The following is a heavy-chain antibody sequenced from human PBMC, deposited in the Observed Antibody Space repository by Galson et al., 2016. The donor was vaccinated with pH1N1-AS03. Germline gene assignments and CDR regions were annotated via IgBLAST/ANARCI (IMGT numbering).Heavy chain of an antibody. V-gene: IGHV3-74*01. CDR2: INEDGYTR. CDR3: VREQGGSDDY. D-gene: IGHD1-26*01. CDR1: GFTFTSSW. Sequence: SLRLSCAASGFTFTSSWMHWVRQVPGKGLVWVSHINEDGYTRRYADSVRGRFTISRDNAKNTLYLQMNSLRTEDTAVYFRVREQGGSDDYWGQGTLVTVSS. J-gene: IGHJ4*02.